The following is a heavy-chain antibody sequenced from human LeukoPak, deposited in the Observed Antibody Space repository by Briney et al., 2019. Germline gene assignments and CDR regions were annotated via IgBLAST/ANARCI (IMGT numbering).Heavy chain of an antibody. CDR2: IYIGGST. J-gene: IGHJ4*02. CDR3: ARRAGDYSHPYDY. D-gene: IGHD3-22*01. V-gene: IGHV3-53*01. CDR1: GFTVSTNS. Sequence: GGSLRLSCTVSGFTVSTNSMSWVRQTPGKGLEWVSFIYIGGSTHYSDSVKRRFTISRDNSKNTLYLQMNSLRAEDTAVYYCARRAGDYSHPYDYWGQGTLVTVSS.